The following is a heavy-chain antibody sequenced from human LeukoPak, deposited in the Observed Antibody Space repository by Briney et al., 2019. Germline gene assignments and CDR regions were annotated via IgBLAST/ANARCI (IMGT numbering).Heavy chain of an antibody. V-gene: IGHV3-72*01. CDR2: SRAKIDSYTT. CDR1: GFTFSDHY. D-gene: IGHD3-3*01. Sequence: GGSLRFSCAASGFTFSDHYMDWVRQAPGKGLEWVGRSRAKIDSYTTEYAASVKGRFTISRDESENTLYLHMNSLKTEDTAVYYCVREYYYDFPQWGQGTLVTVSS. J-gene: IGHJ4*02. CDR3: VREYYYDFPQ.